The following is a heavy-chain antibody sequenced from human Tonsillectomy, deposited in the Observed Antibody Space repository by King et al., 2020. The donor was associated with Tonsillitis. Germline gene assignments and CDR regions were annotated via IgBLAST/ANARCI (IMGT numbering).Heavy chain of an antibody. CDR1: GFSLSTSGVG. D-gene: IGHD3-22*01. CDR2: IYWNDDK. Sequence: TLKESGPTLVKPPQTLTLTCTFSGFSLSTSGVGVGWIRQPPGKALEWLALIYWNDDKRYSPSLKSRLTITKDTSKNQVVLTMTNMDPVDTATYYCAHSTYYYDSSQNWFDPWGQGTLVTVSS. V-gene: IGHV2-5*01. J-gene: IGHJ5*02. CDR3: AHSTYYYDSSQNWFDP.